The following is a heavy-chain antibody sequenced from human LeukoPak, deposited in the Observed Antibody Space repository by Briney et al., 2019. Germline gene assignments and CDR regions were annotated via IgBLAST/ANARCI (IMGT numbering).Heavy chain of an antibody. J-gene: IGHJ4*02. V-gene: IGHV4-34*01. CDR3: ATSLENSNDSSGYSDY. CDR1: GGSISSYY. CDR2: INHSGST. Sequence: PSETLSLTCTVSGGSISSYYWSWIRQPPGKGLEWIGEINHSGSTNYNPSLKSRVTISVDTSKNQFSLKLSSVTAADTAVYYCATSLENSNDSSGYSDYWGQGTLVTVSS. D-gene: IGHD3-22*01.